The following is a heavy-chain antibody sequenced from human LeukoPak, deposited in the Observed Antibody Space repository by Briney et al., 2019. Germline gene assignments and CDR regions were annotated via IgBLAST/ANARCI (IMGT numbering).Heavy chain of an antibody. D-gene: IGHD3-10*01. CDR3: ARQTAMLRGGSNWFDP. CDR1: GGSISRSTDY. V-gene: IGHV4-39*01. J-gene: IGHJ5*02. CDR2: IYYSGST. Sequence: SETLSLTCTVSGGSISRSTDYWGWIRQPPGKGLEWIGSIYYSGSTSYNPSLKSRVTISVDTSKNQFSLRLSSVTAADTAVYYCARQTAMLRGGSNWFDPWGQGTLVTVSS.